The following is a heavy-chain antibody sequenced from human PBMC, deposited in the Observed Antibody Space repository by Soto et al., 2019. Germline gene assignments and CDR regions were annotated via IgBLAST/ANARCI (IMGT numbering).Heavy chain of an antibody. D-gene: IGHD6-13*01. CDR3: AKWAGIATH. J-gene: IGHJ4*02. CDR2: ISGSGGST. V-gene: IGHV3-23*01. CDR1: YV. Sequence: YVMTWVRQAPGKGLEWVSAISGSGGSTYYADSVKGRFTISRDNSKNTLYLQMNSLRAEDTAVYYCAKWAGIATHWGQGTLVTVSS.